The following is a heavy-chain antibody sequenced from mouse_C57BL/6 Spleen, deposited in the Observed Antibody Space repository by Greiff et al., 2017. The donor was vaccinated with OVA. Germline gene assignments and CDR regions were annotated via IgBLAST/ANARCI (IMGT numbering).Heavy chain of an antibody. Sequence: VQLQQSGAELVRPGTSVKVSCKASGYAFTNYLIEWVKQRPGQGLEWIGVINPGSGGTKYNEKFKGKATLTADKSSSTAYMQLSSLTSEDSSVYFYARSHYGSSYAMDDWGQGTSVTVSS. D-gene: IGHD1-1*01. CDR2: INPGSGGT. J-gene: IGHJ4*01. CDR1: GYAFTNYL. CDR3: ARSHYGSSYAMDD. V-gene: IGHV1-54*01.